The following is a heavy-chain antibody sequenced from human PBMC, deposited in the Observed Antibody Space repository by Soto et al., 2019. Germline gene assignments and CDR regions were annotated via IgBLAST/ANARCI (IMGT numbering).Heavy chain of an antibody. Sequence: QITLMESGPTLVKLTQTLTLTCTFSGFSLTTSEEGVGWFRQPPGMALAWLALIYWDDDRRYTPSLKSRLTTTKDPSSTLVVLTLTHVDPADTGTDSCAHHEGRRKGSDYTSGGERLNWFDPWGQGTLVTVSS. CDR3: AHHEGRRKGSDYTSGGERLNWFDP. D-gene: IGHD3-16*01. V-gene: IGHV2-5*02. CDR2: IYWDDDR. J-gene: IGHJ5*02. CDR1: GFSLTTSEEG.